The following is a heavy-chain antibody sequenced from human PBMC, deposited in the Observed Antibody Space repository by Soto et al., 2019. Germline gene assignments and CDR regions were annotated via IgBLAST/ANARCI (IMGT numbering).Heavy chain of an antibody. CDR1: GTSIRGYY. Sequence: PSETLSLTCSVSGTSIRGYYWTWIRQPPGKGLEWIGYIYYTGTTKYNPSLKSRVTISVDTSKNQFSLRLNSVTAADTAGYSCAREVSSFGSNHFDSWGQGAPVTVSS. D-gene: IGHD2-8*01. V-gene: IGHV4-59*01. CDR2: IYYTGTT. J-gene: IGHJ4*02. CDR3: AREVSSFGSNHFDS.